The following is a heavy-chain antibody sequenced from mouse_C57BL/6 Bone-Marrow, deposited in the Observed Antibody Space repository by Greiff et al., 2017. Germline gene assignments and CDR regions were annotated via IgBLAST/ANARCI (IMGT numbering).Heavy chain of an antibody. J-gene: IGHJ4*01. D-gene: IGHD1-1*01. V-gene: IGHV1-69*01. Sequence: QVQLQQPGAELVMPGASVKLSCKASGYTFTSYWMHWVKQRPGQGLEWIGEIDPSDSYTNYNQKFKGKSTLTVDKSSSTAYMQLSSLTSEDSAVYYCARTGGYYYGSSDAMDYWGQGTSVTVSA. CDR3: ARTGGYYYGSSDAMDY. CDR2: IDPSDSYT. CDR1: GYTFTSYW.